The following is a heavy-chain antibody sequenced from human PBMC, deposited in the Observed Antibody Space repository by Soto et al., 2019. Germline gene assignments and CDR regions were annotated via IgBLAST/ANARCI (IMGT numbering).Heavy chain of an antibody. V-gene: IGHV3-23*01. J-gene: IGHJ4*02. CDR2: ISGSGGST. D-gene: IGHD3-22*01. CDR3: ANPPNAYYYDSSGSPWHYFDY. Sequence: GGSLRLSCQASGFTFTTYAMTWVRQAQGKGLEWVSAISGSGGSTYYTDSVKGRFTISRDNSKNTLYLQMNSLRAEDTAVYYCANPPNAYYYDSSGSPWHYFDYWGQGTLVTVSS. CDR1: GFTFTTYA.